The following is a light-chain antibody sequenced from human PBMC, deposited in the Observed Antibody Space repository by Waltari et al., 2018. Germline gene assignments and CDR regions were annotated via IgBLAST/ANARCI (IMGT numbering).Light chain of an antibody. V-gene: IGKV1-33*01. J-gene: IGKJ3*01. Sequence: DIQMTQSPSSLSAYVGDRVTITCQASHDISNCLNWYQQKPGKAPKCLIYDASNLEAGVPSRFSGSGSVTHFTLTISSLQPEDIATYYCQQYDILPLTFGPGTKVDIK. CDR1: HDISNC. CDR2: DAS. CDR3: QQYDILPLT.